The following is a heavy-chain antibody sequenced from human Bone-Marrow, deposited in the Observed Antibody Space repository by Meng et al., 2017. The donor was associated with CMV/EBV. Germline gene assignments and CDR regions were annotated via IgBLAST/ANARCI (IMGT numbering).Heavy chain of an antibody. Sequence: SVKVSCKASGDTFSSYAISWVRQAPGQGLEWMGGIIPILGIANYAQKFQGRVTITADKSTSTAYMELSSLRSEDTAVYYCASPDTGTHPGYYYGMDVWGQGTTVTVSS. J-gene: IGHJ6*02. V-gene: IGHV1-69*10. D-gene: IGHD1-1*01. CDR3: ASPDTGTHPGYYYGMDV. CDR1: GDTFSSYA. CDR2: IIPILGIA.